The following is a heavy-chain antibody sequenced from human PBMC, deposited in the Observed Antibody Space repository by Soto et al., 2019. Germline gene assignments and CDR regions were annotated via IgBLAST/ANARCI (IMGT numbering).Heavy chain of an antibody. V-gene: IGHV3-74*01. CDR3: ARSLPGTYGAFDL. CDR1: EFTFRSYW. J-gene: IGHJ3*01. Sequence: GWSLRLSCAASEFTFRSYWMHWVRQSPGKGLVWVSRISGDGSSTTYADSVRGRFTISRDNAKNTVYLQMDSLRAEDTAVYYCARSLPGTYGAFDLWGQGTMVTVS. D-gene: IGHD1-7*01. CDR2: ISGDGSST.